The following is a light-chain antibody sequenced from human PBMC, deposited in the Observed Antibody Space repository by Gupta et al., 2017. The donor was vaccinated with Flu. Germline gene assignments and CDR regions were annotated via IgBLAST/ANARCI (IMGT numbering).Light chain of an antibody. CDR1: ISNIGNNY. V-gene: IGLV1-51*01. CDR2: ENN. J-gene: IGLJ1*01. Sequence: SISNIGNNYGSWYQHLPGAAPKLLISENNKRPSGIPDQFSASKSGTSATLGITGLQTGDEADYYCATWDTDLSAFVFGTGTRVTVL. CDR3: ATWDTDLSAFV.